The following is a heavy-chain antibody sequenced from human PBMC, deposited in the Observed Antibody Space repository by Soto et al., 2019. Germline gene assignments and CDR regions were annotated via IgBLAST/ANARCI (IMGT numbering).Heavy chain of an antibody. CDR1: GFTFSSYG. D-gene: IGHD2-2*01. Sequence: QVQLVESGGGVVQPGRSLRLSCAASGFTFSSYGMHWVRQAPGKGLEWVAVISYDGSNKYYADSVKGRFTISRDNSKNTLYLKMNSLRAEDTAGYYCAKEYCSSTRCRSGGSRYGMDVWGQGTTVTVSS. V-gene: IGHV3-30*18. CDR3: AKEYCSSTRCRSGGSRYGMDV. J-gene: IGHJ6*02. CDR2: ISYDGSNK.